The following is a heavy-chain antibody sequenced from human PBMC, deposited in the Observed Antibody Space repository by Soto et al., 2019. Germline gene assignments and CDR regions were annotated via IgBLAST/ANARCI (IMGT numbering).Heavy chain of an antibody. CDR1: GGSISSGGYY. CDR2: IYYSGST. Sequence: NPSETLSLTCTVSGGSISSGGYYWSWIRQHPGKGLEWIGYIYYSGSTYYNPSLKSRVTISVDTSKNQFSLKLSSVTAADTAVYYCARAPVGYFDYWGQGTLVTVSS. V-gene: IGHV4-31*03. CDR3: ARAPVGYFDY. J-gene: IGHJ4*02. D-gene: IGHD3-10*01.